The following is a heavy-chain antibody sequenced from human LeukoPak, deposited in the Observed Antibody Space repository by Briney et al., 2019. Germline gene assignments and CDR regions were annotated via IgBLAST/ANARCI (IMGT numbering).Heavy chain of an antibody. D-gene: IGHD1-26*01. V-gene: IGHV4-30-2*01. CDR2: IYHPGRP. CDR1: GGSIIVAAYS. Sequence: PSQTLSLTCAVSGGSIIVAAYSWSWIRQPPGKGLEWVGYIYHPGRPYSNPSLKSRATVSVDRSKNQFSLKLSSVTAADTAVYYCARQKWDRLTYHYYGLDVWGQGTTVTVSS. J-gene: IGHJ6*02. CDR3: ARQKWDRLTYHYYGLDV.